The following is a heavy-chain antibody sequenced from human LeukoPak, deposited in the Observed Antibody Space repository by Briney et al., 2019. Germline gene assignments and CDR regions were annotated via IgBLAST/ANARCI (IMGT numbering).Heavy chain of an antibody. J-gene: IGHJ4*02. Sequence: GGSLRLSCAASGFTFSSYAMSWVRQAPGKGLEWVSAISGSGGSRYYADSVKGRLTISRDNSKHTLYLQMNSLRAEDTAVYYCATAMIVVVITTDYWGQGTLVTVSS. CDR1: GFTFSSYA. D-gene: IGHD3-22*01. CDR3: ATAMIVVVITTDY. CDR2: ISGSGGSR. V-gene: IGHV3-23*01.